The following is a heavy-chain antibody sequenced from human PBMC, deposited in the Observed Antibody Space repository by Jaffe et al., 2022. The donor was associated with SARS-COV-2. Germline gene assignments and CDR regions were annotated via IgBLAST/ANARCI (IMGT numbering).Heavy chain of an antibody. CDR1: GYSFTTYW. Sequence: EVQLVQSGAEVKKPGESLKISCKGSGYSFTTYWIGWVRQMPGKGLEYLGIINPSDSDARYSPSFQGQVTISADKSISTAYVQWSSLRASDTAMYYCARGWDYSDSSGSIIDAFDIWGQGTMLTVSS. V-gene: IGHV5-51*01. CDR2: INPSDSDA. CDR3: ARGWDYSDSSGSIIDAFDI. D-gene: IGHD3-22*01. J-gene: IGHJ3*02.